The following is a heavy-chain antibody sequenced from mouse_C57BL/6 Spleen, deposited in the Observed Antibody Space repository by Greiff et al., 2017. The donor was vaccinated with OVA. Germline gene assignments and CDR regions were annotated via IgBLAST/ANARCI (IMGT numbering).Heavy chain of an antibody. Sequence: QVQLQQSGAELVMPGASVKLSCKASGYTFTSYWMHWVKQRPGQGLEWIGEIDPSDSYTNYNQKFKGKSTLTVDKSSSTAYMQLSSLTSEDSAVYYCARNYGSGGYAMDYWGQGTSVTVSS. CDR1: GYTFTSYW. CDR3: ARNYGSGGYAMDY. D-gene: IGHD1-1*01. CDR2: IDPSDSYT. J-gene: IGHJ4*01. V-gene: IGHV1-69*01.